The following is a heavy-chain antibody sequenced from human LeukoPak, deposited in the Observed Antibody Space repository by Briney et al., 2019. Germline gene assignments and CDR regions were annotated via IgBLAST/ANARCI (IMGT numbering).Heavy chain of an antibody. CDR3: ARTDYGDATGGNWFDP. CDR1: GYTFISYD. J-gene: IGHJ5*02. CDR2: MKPHSGDT. D-gene: IGHD4-17*01. V-gene: IGHV1-8*01. Sequence: ASVKVSCKASGYTFISYDINWVRQATGQGLEWVGWMKPHSGDTGYAQKFQGRVTMTRNTSVSTAYMELSSLTSEDTAVYYCARTDYGDATGGNWFDPWGQGTLVTVSS.